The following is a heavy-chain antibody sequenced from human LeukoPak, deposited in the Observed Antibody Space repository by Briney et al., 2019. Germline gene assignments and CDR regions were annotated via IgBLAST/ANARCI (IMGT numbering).Heavy chain of an antibody. Sequence: GGSLRLSCAASGFTFSSYWMSWVRQAPGKGLEWVANIKQDGSEKYYVDSVKGRFTISRDNAKNSLYLQMNSLRAEDTAVYYCARDSDPFSGYYDYWGQGTLVTVSS. J-gene: IGHJ4*02. CDR2: IKQDGSEK. V-gene: IGHV3-7*01. CDR3: ARDSDPFSGYYDY. CDR1: GFTFSSYW. D-gene: IGHD2-15*01.